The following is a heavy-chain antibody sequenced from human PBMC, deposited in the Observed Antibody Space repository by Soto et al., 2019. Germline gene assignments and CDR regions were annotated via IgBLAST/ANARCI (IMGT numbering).Heavy chain of an antibody. CDR3: ARMATFGSLNWFDP. D-gene: IGHD3-16*01. J-gene: IGHJ5*02. CDR1: GGTFSSYA. V-gene: IGHV1-69*13. Sequence: SVKVSCKASGGTFSSYAISWVRQAPGQGLEWMGGIIPIFGTANYAQKFQGRVTITADESTSTAYMELSSLRSDDTAIYYCARMATFGSLNWFDPWGQGTLVTVSS. CDR2: IIPIFGTA.